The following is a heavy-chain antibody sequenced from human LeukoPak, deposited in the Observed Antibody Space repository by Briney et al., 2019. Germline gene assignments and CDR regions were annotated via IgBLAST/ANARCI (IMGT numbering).Heavy chain of an antibody. CDR1: GFSFSDYG. J-gene: IGHJ4*02. D-gene: IGHD4-17*01. CDR2: IIGSGDST. CDR3: AKRIDSVNFFDY. V-gene: IGHV3-23*01. Sequence: AESLRLSCAASGFSFSDYGLSWVRQPPGKGLKWVSSIIGSGDSTFYADSVKGRFSVSRGNSKNTLYLQMNSLTAEDTALYYCAKRIDSVNFFDYWGAGALVTDSS.